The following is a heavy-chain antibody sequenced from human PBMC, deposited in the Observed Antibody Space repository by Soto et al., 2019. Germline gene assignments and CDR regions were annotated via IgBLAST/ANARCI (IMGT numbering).Heavy chain of an antibody. V-gene: IGHV5-10-1*01. CDR3: ASYGSGSYYPH. CDR2: IDPSDSYT. J-gene: IGHJ1*01. D-gene: IGHD3-10*01. CDR1: GYSFTSYW. Sequence: GESLKISCKGSGYSFTSYWISWVRRMPGKGLEWMGRIDPSDSYTNYSPSFQGHVTISADKSISTAYLQWSSLKASDTAMYYCASYGSGSYYPHWGQGTLVTVSS.